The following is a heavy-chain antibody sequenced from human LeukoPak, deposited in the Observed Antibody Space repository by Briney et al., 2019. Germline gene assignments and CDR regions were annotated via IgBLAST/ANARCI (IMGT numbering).Heavy chain of an antibody. D-gene: IGHD3-22*01. CDR1: GGSFSGYY. CDR2: INHSGST. Sequence: SETLSLTCAVYGGSFSGYYWSWIRQPPGKGLEWIGEINHSGSTNYNPSLKSRVTISVDTSKNQFSLKLSSVTAADTAVYYCARGKSSGYYYVFDYWGQGTLVTVSS. V-gene: IGHV4-34*01. J-gene: IGHJ4*02. CDR3: ARGKSSGYYYVFDY.